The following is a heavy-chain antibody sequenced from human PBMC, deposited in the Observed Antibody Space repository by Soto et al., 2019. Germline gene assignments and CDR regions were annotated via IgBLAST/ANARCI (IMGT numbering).Heavy chain of an antibody. CDR1: GYTFTSYG. CDR3: ARNGGVVAALMGAFDI. D-gene: IGHD2-15*01. CDR2: ISAYNGNT. J-gene: IGHJ3*02. Sequence: SVKVSCKASGYTFTSYGISRVRQAPGQGLEWMGWISAYNGNTNYAQKLQGRVTMTTDTSTSTAYMELRSLRSDDTAVYYCARNGGVVAALMGAFDIWGQGTMVTVSS. V-gene: IGHV1-18*01.